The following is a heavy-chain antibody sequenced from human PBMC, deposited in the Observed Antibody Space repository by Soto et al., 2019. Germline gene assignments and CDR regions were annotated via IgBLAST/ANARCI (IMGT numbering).Heavy chain of an antibody. D-gene: IGHD1-1*01. Sequence: GGSLRISCEGSGFTFSDYYISWIRQAPGKGLEWISYSSNSGTFSRYADSVKGRFSISRDNTKNLLYLQMNSLRAEDTAVYYCARSGDNYNRLDYWGQGTPVTVSS. CDR2: SSNSGTFS. CDR3: ARSGDNYNRLDY. CDR1: GFTFSDYY. V-gene: IGHV3-11*06. J-gene: IGHJ4*02.